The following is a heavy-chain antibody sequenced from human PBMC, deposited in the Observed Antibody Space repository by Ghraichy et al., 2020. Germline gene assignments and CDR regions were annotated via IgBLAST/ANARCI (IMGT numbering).Heavy chain of an antibody. D-gene: IGHD1-26*01. CDR2: INHSGST. CDR3: AIVEVGPTNCFDT. V-gene: IGHV4-34*01. CDR1: GGSFSGYY. J-gene: IGHJ5*02. Sequence: SETLSLTCAVHGGSFSGYYWSWIRQPPGRGLEWIGEINHSGSTKYNPSLKSRVTTSVDTSKNQFSLRLSSVTAADTAVYYCAIVEVGPTNCFDTWDQGTLVTVSS.